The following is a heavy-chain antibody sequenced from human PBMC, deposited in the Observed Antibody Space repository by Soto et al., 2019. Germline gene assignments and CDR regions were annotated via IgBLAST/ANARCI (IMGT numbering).Heavy chain of an antibody. CDR1: GCTSIDYY. Sequence: GGSLRLSGAAAGCTSIDYYRSWIRQAPGKGLEWVSYISSSGSTIYYADSVKGRFTISRDNAKTSLYLQMNSLRAEDTAVYYCARVPEYPSYYFDYWGQGTLVT. J-gene: IGHJ4*02. V-gene: IGHV3-11*01. CDR3: ARVPEYPSYYFDY. CDR2: ISSSGSTI.